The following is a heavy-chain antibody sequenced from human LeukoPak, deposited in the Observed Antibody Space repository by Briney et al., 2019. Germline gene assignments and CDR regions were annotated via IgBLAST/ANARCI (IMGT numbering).Heavy chain of an antibody. J-gene: IGHJ5*02. CDR1: GGSISSYY. Sequence: SETLSLTCTVSGGSISSYYWSWIRQPPGKGLEWIAYFYHSGSTKYNPSLKRRVTISVDTSKNHFSLKLTSMTAADTAVYYCARFTTVTGWFDPWGQGTLVTVSS. D-gene: IGHD4-17*01. CDR2: FYHSGST. CDR3: ARFTTVTGWFDP. V-gene: IGHV4-59*08.